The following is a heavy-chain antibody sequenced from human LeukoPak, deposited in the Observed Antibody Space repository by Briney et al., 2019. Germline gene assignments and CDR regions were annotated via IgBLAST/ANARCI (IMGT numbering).Heavy chain of an antibody. CDR2: ISAYNGNT. J-gene: IGHJ4*02. CDR1: GYTFTSYG. Sequence: ASVRVSCKASGYTFTSYGISWVRQAPGQGLEWMGWISAYNGNTNYAQRLQGRVAMTTDTSTSTAYMELRSLRSDDSAVYYCAREYGSGSYTGIDYWGQGTLVTVSS. D-gene: IGHD3-10*01. V-gene: IGHV1-18*01. CDR3: AREYGSGSYTGIDY.